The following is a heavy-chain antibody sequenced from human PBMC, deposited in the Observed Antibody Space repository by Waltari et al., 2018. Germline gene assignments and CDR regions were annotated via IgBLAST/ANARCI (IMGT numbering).Heavy chain of an antibody. V-gene: IGHV4-34*01. CDR1: GGSFSGYY. CDR2: INHSGST. CDR3: ARGHHALSSSWRSGPYSNWFDP. Sequence: QVQLQQWGAGLLKPSETLSLTCAVYGGSFSGYYWSWIRQPPGKGLEWIGEINHSGSTNYNPSLKSRVTISVDTSKNQFSLKLSSVTAADTAVYYCARGHHALSSSWRSGPYSNWFDPWGQGTLVTVSS. D-gene: IGHD6-13*01. J-gene: IGHJ5*02.